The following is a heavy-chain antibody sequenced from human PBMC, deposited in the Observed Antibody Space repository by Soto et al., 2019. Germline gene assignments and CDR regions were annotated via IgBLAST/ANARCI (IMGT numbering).Heavy chain of an antibody. CDR3: ARAFMDFDWLLYYYGMDV. V-gene: IGHV3-48*02. Sequence: GGSLRLSCAASGFTFSSYSMNWVRQAPGKGLEWVSYISSTSNTIYYADSVKGRFTISRDNAKNSLSLQMNSLRDEDTAVYYCARAFMDFDWLLYYYGMDVWGQGTTVTVSS. D-gene: IGHD3-9*01. J-gene: IGHJ6*02. CDR2: ISSTSNTI. CDR1: GFTFSSYS.